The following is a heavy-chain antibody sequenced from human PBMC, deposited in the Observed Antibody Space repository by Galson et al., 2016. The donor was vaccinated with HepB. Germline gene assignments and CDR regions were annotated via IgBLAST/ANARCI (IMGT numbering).Heavy chain of an antibody. Sequence: SVKVSCKASGYTFTTYGISWVRQAPGQGLEWMGWISAYNGNTNYAQKLQGRVTMTTDTSTSTASMELRSLRSDDTAVYYCARDPRKIRYQLLEMYYYYYAMDVWGQGTTVTVSS. J-gene: IGHJ6*02. V-gene: IGHV1-18*01. CDR1: GYTFTTYG. D-gene: IGHD2-2*01. CDR3: ARDPRKIRYQLLEMYYYYYAMDV. CDR2: ISAYNGNT.